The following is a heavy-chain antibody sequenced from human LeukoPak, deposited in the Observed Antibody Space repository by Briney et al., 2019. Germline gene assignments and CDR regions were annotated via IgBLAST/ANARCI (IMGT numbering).Heavy chain of an antibody. V-gene: IGHV4-38-2*01. CDR2: IYHSGST. CDR1: GYSISSGYY. J-gene: IGHJ4*02. D-gene: IGHD6-13*01. Sequence: KPSETLSLTCAVSGYSISSGYYWGWIRQPPRKGPEWIGSIYHSGSTYYNPSLKSRVTISVDTSKNQFSLKLSSVTAADTAVYYCARRSSSWFPFDYWGQGTLVTVSS. CDR3: ARRSSSWFPFDY.